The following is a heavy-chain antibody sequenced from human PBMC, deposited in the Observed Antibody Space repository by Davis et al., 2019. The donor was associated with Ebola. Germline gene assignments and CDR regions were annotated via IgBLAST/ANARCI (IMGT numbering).Heavy chain of an antibody. CDR3: ARSIAAAVPGY. J-gene: IGHJ4*02. D-gene: IGHD6-13*01. CDR1: GGSISSYY. Sequence: PSETLSFTCTVSGGSISSYYWSWIRQPPGKGLEWIGYIYYSGSTNYNPSLKSRVTISVDTSKNQFSLKLSSVTAADTAVYYCARSIAAAVPGYWGQGTLVTVSS. CDR2: IYYSGST. V-gene: IGHV4-59*01.